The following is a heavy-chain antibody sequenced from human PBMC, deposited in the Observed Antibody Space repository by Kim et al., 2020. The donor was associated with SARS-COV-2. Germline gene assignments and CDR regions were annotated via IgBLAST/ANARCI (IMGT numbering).Heavy chain of an antibody. CDR3: AKEPREDYGDYSYFDY. CDR1: GFTFSSYA. J-gene: IGHJ4*02. CDR2: ISGSGGST. Sequence: GGSLRLSCAASGFTFSSYAMSWVRQAPGKGLEWVSAISGSGGSTYYADSVKGRFTISRDNSKNTLYLQMNSLRAEDTAVYYCAKEPREDYGDYSYFDYWGQGTLVTVSS. V-gene: IGHV3-23*01. D-gene: IGHD4-17*01.